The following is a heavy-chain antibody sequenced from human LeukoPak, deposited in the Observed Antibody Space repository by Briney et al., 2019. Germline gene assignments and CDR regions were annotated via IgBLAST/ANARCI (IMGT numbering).Heavy chain of an antibody. J-gene: IGHJ4*02. D-gene: IGHD6-19*01. CDR3: AKDREYSSGWQTTFDY. CDR2: INSDGTST. V-gene: IGHV3-74*01. Sequence: GGSLRLSCAASGFTFSSYWMHWVRQAPGKGLVWVSRINSDGTSTSYADSVKGRFTISRDNSKNTLYLQMNSLRAEDTAVYYCAKDREYSSGWQTTFDYWGQGTLVTVSS. CDR1: GFTFSSYW.